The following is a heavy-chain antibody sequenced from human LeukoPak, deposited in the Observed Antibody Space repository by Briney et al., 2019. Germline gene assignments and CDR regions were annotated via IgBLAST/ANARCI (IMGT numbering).Heavy chain of an antibody. CDR3: ASDPPPQTKDHGDYAWGDY. D-gene: IGHD4-17*01. J-gene: IGHJ4*02. V-gene: IGHV3-21*01. CDR2: ISSSGSYI. Sequence: GGSLRLSCSCEVYGFIFSSYSMNWVRQAPGKGLEWVSSISSSGSYIYYADSVKGRFTISRDNAKNSLYLQMDSLRAEDTAVYYCASDPPPQTKDHGDYAWGDYWGQGVLVTVSS. CDR1: GFIFSSYS.